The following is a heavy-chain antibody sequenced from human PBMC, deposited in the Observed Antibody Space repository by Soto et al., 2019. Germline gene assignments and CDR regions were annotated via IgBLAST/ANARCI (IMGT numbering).Heavy chain of an antibody. CDR3: ATTLPPCGSSFVSRFDP. CDR2: IDPTDSYT. CDR1: GYSFTRKW. Sequence: GESLTIYCKASGYSFTRKWISWVRQMPGKGLEWMGRIDPTDSYTNYSPSFQGHVTISVDKSSSTAYVQWSSLKASDTAMYYCATTLPPCGSSFVSRFDPCGQGTRATVSS. J-gene: IGHJ5*02. V-gene: IGHV5-10-1*01. D-gene: IGHD1-26*01.